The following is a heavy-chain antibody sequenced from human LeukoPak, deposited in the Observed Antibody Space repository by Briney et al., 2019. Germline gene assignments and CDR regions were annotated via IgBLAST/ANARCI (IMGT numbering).Heavy chain of an antibody. J-gene: IGHJ1*01. CDR3: AKHIYGVVSIQQ. CDR2: IRSKADGGTT. CDR1: GFTFRDAW. Sequence: PGGSLRLSCAASGFTFRDAWMTWVRQAPGKGREWVGRIRSKADGGTTDYAVSVQGRFTISRDDSKNPLYLQMSSLKTEDTAVYYCAKHIYGVVSIQQWGQGTLVTVSS. D-gene: IGHD3-3*01. V-gene: IGHV3-15*01.